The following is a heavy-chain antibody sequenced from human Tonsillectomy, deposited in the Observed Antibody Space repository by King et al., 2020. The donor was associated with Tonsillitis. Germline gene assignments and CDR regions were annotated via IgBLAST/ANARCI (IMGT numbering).Heavy chain of an antibody. CDR3: ATTSGPGGTFDF. CDR1: GITFISYW. CDR2: IKQDGSEK. D-gene: IGHD3-16*01. J-gene: IGHJ3*01. V-gene: IGHV3-7*03. Sequence: QLVQSGGGLVQPGGSLRLSCAASGITFISYWMSWVRQTPGKGLEWGANIKQDGSEKYYVDSVKGRFTISRDNAKNSLYLHMNSLRAEDMAVYYCATTSGPGGTFDFWGQGTMVTVSS.